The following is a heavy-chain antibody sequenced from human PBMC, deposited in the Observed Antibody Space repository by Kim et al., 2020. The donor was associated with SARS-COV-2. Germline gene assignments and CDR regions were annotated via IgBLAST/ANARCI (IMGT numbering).Heavy chain of an antibody. D-gene: IGHD1-20*01. CDR3: ARITDLHYFDY. V-gene: IGHV3-66*01. CDR2: T. J-gene: IGHJ4*02. Sequence: TYYADSVKGRFTISRDISKNTLYFQMNSLRAEDTAVYYCARITDLHYFDYWGQGTLVTVSS.